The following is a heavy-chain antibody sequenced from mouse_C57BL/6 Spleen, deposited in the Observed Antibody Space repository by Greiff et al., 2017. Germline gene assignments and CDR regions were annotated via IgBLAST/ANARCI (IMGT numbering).Heavy chain of an antibody. V-gene: IGHV5-4*01. J-gene: IGHJ3*01. CDR3: AREVDYDSAWFAY. D-gene: IGHD2-4*01. CDR1: GFTFSSYA. Sequence: EVQVVESGGGLVKPGGSLKLSCAASGFTFSSYAMYWVRQTPEKRLEWVATIRDGGSYTYYPDNVKGRFTISRDNAKNNLYLQMSNLKSEDTAMYYCAREVDYDSAWFAYWDQETLVTVSA. CDR2: IRDGGSYT.